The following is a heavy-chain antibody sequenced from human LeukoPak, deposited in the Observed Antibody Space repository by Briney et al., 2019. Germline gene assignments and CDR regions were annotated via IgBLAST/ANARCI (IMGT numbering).Heavy chain of an antibody. Sequence: GGSLRLSCAASGFTFSSYEMNWVRQAPGKGLEWVSYISSSGSTIYYADSVKGRFTISRDNAKNSLYLQMNSLRAEDTAVYYCARGRNYDSSGYSVDAFDIWGQGTMVTVSS. CDR2: ISSSGSTI. D-gene: IGHD3-22*01. CDR1: GFTFSSYE. J-gene: IGHJ3*02. CDR3: ARGRNYDSSGYSVDAFDI. V-gene: IGHV3-48*03.